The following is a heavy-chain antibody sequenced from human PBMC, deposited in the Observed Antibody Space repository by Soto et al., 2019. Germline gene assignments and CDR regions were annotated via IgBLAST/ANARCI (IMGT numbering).Heavy chain of an antibody. J-gene: IGHJ3*02. Sequence: ASVKVSCKASGYTFTSYAMHWARQAPGQRLEWMGWINAGNGNTKYSQKFQGRVTITRDTSASTAYMELSSLRSEDTAVYYCAREPLMIVGPDAFDIWGQGTMVTVSS. D-gene: IGHD3-22*01. CDR1: GYTFTSYA. CDR2: INAGNGNT. CDR3: AREPLMIVGPDAFDI. V-gene: IGHV1-3*01.